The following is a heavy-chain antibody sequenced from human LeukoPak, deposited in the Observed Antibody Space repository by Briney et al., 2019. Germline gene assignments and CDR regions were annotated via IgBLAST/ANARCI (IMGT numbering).Heavy chain of an antibody. CDR3: ARGRFLVATISDYYYMDV. D-gene: IGHD5-12*01. CDR2: INPKSGDT. Sequence: ASLKVSCKASGYTFTGYYMHWVRQAPGQGLEWMGWINPKSGDTNYAQKFQDRVTMTRDTSISTAYMELSRLRSDDTAVYYCARGRFLVATISDYYYMDVWGKGTTVTVSS. V-gene: IGHV1-2*02. CDR1: GYTFTGYY. J-gene: IGHJ6*03.